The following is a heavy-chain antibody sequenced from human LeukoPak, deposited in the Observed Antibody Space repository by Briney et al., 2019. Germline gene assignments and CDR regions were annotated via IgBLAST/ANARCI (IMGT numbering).Heavy chain of an antibody. CDR3: ARVAGYSYGERYFDL. J-gene: IGHJ2*01. Sequence: ASVKVSCKVSGYTLTELSMHWVRQAPGKGLEWMGGFDPDAGETIYAQKFQGRVTMTEDTSTDTAYMELSSLRSEDTAVYYCARVAGYSYGERYFDLWGRGTLVTVSS. D-gene: IGHD5-18*01. V-gene: IGHV1-24*01. CDR2: FDPDAGET. CDR1: GYTLTELS.